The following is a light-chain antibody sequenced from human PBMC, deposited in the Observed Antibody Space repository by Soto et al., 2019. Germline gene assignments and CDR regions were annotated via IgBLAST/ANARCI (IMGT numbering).Light chain of an antibody. V-gene: IGLV1-36*01. CDR3: AAWDDSLNGVV. Sequence: QAVLTQPPSVSAAPRQRVTISCSGSSSNIADNAVNWYQQLPGKAPKLLIYFDDLLPSGVSDRFSGSKSGTSASLAISGLQSEDEADYYCAAWDDSLNGVVFGGGTKLTVL. J-gene: IGLJ2*01. CDR2: FDD. CDR1: SSNIADNA.